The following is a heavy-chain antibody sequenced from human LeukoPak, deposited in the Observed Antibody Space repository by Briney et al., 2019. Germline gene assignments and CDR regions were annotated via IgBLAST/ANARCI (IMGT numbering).Heavy chain of an antibody. V-gene: IGHV3-74*01. CDR2: VNNDGSAT. Sequence: GGSLRLSCAASRFIFTNYWIHWVRQAPGKGLVWVSHVNNDGSATSYADSVKGRFSISRDSAKNTVYLHMNSLRVEDTAVYYCTSFFETNWGQGTLVTVSS. CDR1: RFIFTNYW. CDR3: TSFFETN. D-gene: IGHD2/OR15-2a*01. J-gene: IGHJ4*02.